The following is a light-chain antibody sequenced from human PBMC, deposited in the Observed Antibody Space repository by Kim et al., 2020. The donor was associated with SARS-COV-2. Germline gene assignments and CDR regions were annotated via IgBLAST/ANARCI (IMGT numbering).Light chain of an antibody. Sequence: QSVLTQPPSVSAAPGQKVTISCSGSVSNIANNYVSWYQHLPGTAPKLLIYDNDKRPSGVPDRFSGSKSGTSATLSVSGLQTGDEAVYYCATWDSSLISGGVFGGGTQLTVL. CDR3: ATWDSSLISGGV. V-gene: IGLV1-51*01. J-gene: IGLJ3*02. CDR1: VSNIANNY. CDR2: DND.